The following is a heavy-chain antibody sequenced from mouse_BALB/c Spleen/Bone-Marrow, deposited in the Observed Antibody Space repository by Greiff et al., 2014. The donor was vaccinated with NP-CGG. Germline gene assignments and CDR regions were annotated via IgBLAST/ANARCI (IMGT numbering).Heavy chain of an antibody. CDR2: INSNGGST. V-gene: IGHV5-6-3*01. J-gene: IGHJ2*03. CDR3: ARVWYFDY. Sequence: VQLQQSGGGLVQPGGSLNLSCAASGFTFSSYGMSWVRQTPDKRLELVATINSNGGSTYYPDSVKGRFTISRDNAKNTLYLQMSSLKSEDTAMYYCARVWYFDYWGQGTSFTVSS. CDR1: GFTFSSYG.